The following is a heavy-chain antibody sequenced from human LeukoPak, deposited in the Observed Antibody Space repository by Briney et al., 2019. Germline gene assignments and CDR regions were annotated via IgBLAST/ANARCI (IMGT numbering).Heavy chain of an antibody. V-gene: IGHV3-33*01. Sequence: GGSLRFSCAASGFTLSNYGMHWVRQAPGKGLEWVAAIWHDGSRKYYAESVKGRFTISRDNARNTVYVQMDSLRAEDTAVYYCARDEGDSSGYYPGLWGQGTLVTVSS. CDR2: IWHDGSRK. CDR1: GFTLSNYG. J-gene: IGHJ1*01. CDR3: ARDEGDSSGYYPGL. D-gene: IGHD3-22*01.